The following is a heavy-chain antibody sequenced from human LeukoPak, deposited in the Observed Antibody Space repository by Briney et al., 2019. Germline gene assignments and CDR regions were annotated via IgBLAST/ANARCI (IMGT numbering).Heavy chain of an antibody. J-gene: IGHJ5*02. CDR2: MNPNSGNT. CDR1: GYTFTSYD. CDR3: AAVILLYLGELSNWFDP. D-gene: IGHD3-10*01. Sequence: ASVKVSCKASGYTFTSYDINWVRQATGQGLEWRGWMNPNSGNTGYAQKFQGRVTMTEDTSTDTAYMELSSLRSEDTAVYYCAAVILLYLGELSNWFDPWGQGTLVTVSS. V-gene: IGHV1-8*02.